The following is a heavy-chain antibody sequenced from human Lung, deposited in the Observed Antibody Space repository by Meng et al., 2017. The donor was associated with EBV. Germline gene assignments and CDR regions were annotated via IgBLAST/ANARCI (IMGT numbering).Heavy chain of an antibody. V-gene: IGHV4-4*02. D-gene: IGHD3-22*01. Sequence: QLQASGPGLVTPSETLSLTCAVSGGSISRSDWLSWVRQPPGKGLEWIGETSHSGSTNYSPSLKSRVTISLDKSKNQLSLKLNSVTAADTAVYYCASSDYYRSDYWGQGTLVTVSS. CDR1: GGSISRSDW. CDR2: TSHSGST. CDR3: ASSDYYRSDY. J-gene: IGHJ4*02.